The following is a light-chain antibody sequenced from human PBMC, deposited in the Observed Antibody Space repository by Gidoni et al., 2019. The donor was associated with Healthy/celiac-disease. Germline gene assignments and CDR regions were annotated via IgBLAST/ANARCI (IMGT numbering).Light chain of an antibody. Sequence: DIVMTQSPDSLAVSLGEGATINCKSSQSVLYRSNNKNYLAWYQQKPGQPPKLLIYWASTRESGVPDRFSGSGSGTDFTLNISSLQAEDVAVYYCQQYYSTPLAFGQGTKVEIK. CDR2: WAS. CDR3: QQYYSTPLA. CDR1: QSVLYRSNNKNY. V-gene: IGKV4-1*01. J-gene: IGKJ1*01.